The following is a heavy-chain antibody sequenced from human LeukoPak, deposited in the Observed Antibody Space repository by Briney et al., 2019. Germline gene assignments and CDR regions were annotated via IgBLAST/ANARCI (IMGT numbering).Heavy chain of an antibody. CDR1: GGTFSSYA. D-gene: IGHD6-13*01. V-gene: IGHV1-2*06. J-gene: IGHJ5*02. CDR3: ARTREYSSSWYFPPFDP. CDR2: INPNSGRT. Sequence: ASVKVSCKASGGTFSSYAISWVRQAPGQGLEWMGRINPNSGRTSYARNFQGRVIMTRDPSINTAYMELSGLTSNDTAVYYCARTREYSSSWYFPPFDPWGQGTLVTVSS.